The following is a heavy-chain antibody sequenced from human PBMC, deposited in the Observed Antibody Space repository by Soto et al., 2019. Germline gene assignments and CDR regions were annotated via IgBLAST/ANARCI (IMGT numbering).Heavy chain of an antibody. Sequence: ASVKVSCTASGYTFTSYAMHRVRQAPGQRLEWMGWINAGNGNTKYSQKFQGRVTITRDTSASTAYMELSSLRSEDTAVYYCARVYPPGVSDYWGQGTLVTVSS. V-gene: IGHV1-3*01. J-gene: IGHJ4*02. CDR3: ARVYPPGVSDY. D-gene: IGHD3-10*01. CDR1: GYTFTSYA. CDR2: INAGNGNT.